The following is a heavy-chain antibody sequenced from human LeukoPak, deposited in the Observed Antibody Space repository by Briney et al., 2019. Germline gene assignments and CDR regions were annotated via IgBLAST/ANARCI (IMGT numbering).Heavy chain of an antibody. J-gene: IGHJ5*02. CDR3: ARLGDYYDSSGT. D-gene: IGHD3-22*01. CDR1: GGSISSSSYY. Sequence: PSETLSLTCTVSGGSISSSSYYWGWIRQPPGKGLEWIGSIYYSGSTYYNPSLKSRVTISVDTSKNQFSLKLSSVTAADTAVYYCARLGDYYDSSGTWGQGTLVTVSS. CDR2: IYYSGST. V-gene: IGHV4-39*01.